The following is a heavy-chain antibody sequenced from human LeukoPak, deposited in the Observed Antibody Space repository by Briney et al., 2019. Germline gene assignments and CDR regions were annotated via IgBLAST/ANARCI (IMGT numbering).Heavy chain of an antibody. CDR2: IKQDGSEK. Sequence: GGSLRLSCAASGFTFSSYWMSWVRQAPGKGLEWVANIKQDGSEKYYVDSVKGRFTISRDNAKNSLYLQMNSLRAEDTAVYYCATENSSRYYYYYYGMDVWGKGTTVTVSS. D-gene: IGHD6-13*01. J-gene: IGHJ6*04. CDR1: GFTFSSYW. CDR3: ATENSSRYYYYYYGMDV. V-gene: IGHV3-7*03.